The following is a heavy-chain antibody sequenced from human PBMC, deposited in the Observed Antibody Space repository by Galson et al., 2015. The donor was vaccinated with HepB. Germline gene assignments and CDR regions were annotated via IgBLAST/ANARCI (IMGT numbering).Heavy chain of an antibody. Sequence: SLRLSCAASGFTFSSYWMSWVRQAPGKGLEWVANIKQDGSEKYYVDSVKGRFTISRDNAKNALYLQMNSLRAEDTAVYYCARDYRTMMDAFDIWGQGTMVTVSS. CDR3: ARDYRTMMDAFDI. J-gene: IGHJ3*02. D-gene: IGHD3-22*01. CDR2: IKQDGSEK. V-gene: IGHV3-7*03. CDR1: GFTFSSYW.